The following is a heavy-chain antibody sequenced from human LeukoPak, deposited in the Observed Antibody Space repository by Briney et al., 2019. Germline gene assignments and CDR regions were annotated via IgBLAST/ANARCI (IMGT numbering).Heavy chain of an antibody. Sequence: SETLSLTCTVSGGSISSSSYYWGWIRQPPGKGLEWIGSIYYSGNTYYNPSLKSRVTISADTSKNQFSLKLSSVTAADTAVYYCARDLSAKQPYFDYWGQGTLVTVSS. D-gene: IGHD6-13*01. CDR1: GGSISSSSYY. CDR3: ARDLSAKQPYFDY. J-gene: IGHJ4*02. V-gene: IGHV4-39*07. CDR2: IYYSGNT.